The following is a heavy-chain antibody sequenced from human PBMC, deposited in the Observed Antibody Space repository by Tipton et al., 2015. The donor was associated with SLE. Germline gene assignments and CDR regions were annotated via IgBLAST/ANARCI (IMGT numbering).Heavy chain of an antibody. Sequence: TLSLTCTVSGGSISSGGYYWSWIRQHPGKGLEWIGYIYYSGSTYYNPSLKSRVTISVDTSKNQFSLKLSSVTAADTAVYYCARDANGDYEGVYFDYWGQGKLVTVSS. CDR2: IYYSGST. J-gene: IGHJ4*02. D-gene: IGHD4-17*01. V-gene: IGHV4-31*03. CDR3: ARDANGDYEGVYFDY. CDR1: GGSISSGGYY.